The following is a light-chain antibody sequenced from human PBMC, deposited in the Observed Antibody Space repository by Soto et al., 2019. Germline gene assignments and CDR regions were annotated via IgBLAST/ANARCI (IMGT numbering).Light chain of an antibody. CDR1: QGISRS. CDR3: QKYDSAPLT. V-gene: IGKV1-27*01. Sequence: DVHMTQSPSSLSASVGDRVTITCRASQGISRSLAWYQQKPGKAPKLLIYAASTLQSGVPSRFSGSGSGTDFTLPISSLKPEDVAIYYCQKYDSAPLTFGGGTKVEIK. CDR2: AAS. J-gene: IGKJ4*01.